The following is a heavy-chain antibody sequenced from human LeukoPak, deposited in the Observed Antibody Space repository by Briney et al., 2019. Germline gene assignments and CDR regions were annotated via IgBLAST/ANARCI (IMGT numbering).Heavy chain of an antibody. CDR3: ARVCSTSRYSGNAYYFDY. J-gene: IGHJ4*02. V-gene: IGHV4-30-4*08. CDR1: GGSISSGDYY. Sequence: SQTLSLTCTVSGGSISSGDYYWSWIRQPPGKGLEWIGYIYYSGSTYYNPSLKSRVTISVDTSKNQFSLKLSSVTAADTAVYYCARVCSTSRYSGNAYYFDYWGQGTLVTVSS. D-gene: IGHD2-2*01. CDR2: IYYSGST.